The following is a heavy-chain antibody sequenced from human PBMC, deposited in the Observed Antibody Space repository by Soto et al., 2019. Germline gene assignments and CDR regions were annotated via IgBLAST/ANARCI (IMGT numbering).Heavy chain of an antibody. CDR3: AKGSSASRPYYFDY. CDR1: GFTFRTSA. J-gene: IGHJ4*02. CDR2: ISGSGDST. Sequence: EVQVLESGGDLVQPGGSLSLSCAASGFTFRTSAMSWVRQTPGKGLEWVSAISGSGDSTYYADSVKCRFTISRDNSNNTMYLHMNSLRADETAVYYCAKGSSASRPYYFDYLGPGTVVTVSS. D-gene: IGHD3-22*01. V-gene: IGHV3-23*01.